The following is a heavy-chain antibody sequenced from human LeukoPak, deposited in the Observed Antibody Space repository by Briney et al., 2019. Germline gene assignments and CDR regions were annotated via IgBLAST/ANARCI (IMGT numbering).Heavy chain of an antibody. V-gene: IGHV3-20*01. CDR3: ARGSGYDPNWFDP. D-gene: IGHD5-12*01. CDR1: GFTFDDYG. Sequence: GGSLRLSCAASGFTFDDYGMSWVRQAPGKGLEWVSGINWNGGSTGYADSVKGRFTISRDSAKNSLYLQMNSLRAEDTALYHCARGSGYDPNWFDPWGQGTLVTVSS. J-gene: IGHJ5*02. CDR2: INWNGGST.